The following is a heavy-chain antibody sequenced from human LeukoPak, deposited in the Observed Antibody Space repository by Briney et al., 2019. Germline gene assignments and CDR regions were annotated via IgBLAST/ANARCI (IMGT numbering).Heavy chain of an antibody. V-gene: IGHV3-23*01. CDR2: ISGSGGST. CDR1: GFTFSSYA. J-gene: IGHJ4*02. CDR3: AKFYGSGSYYRSGQYYFDY. D-gene: IGHD3-10*01. Sequence: GGSLRLSCAASGFTFSSYAMSWVRQAPGKGLEWVSAISGSGGSTYYADSVKGRFTISRDNSKNTLYLQMNSLRAEDTAVYYCAKFYGSGSYYRSGQYYFDYWGQGTLVTVSS.